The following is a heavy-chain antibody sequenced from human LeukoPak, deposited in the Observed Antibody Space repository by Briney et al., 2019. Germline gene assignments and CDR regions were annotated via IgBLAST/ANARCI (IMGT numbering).Heavy chain of an antibody. V-gene: IGHV1-18*01. D-gene: IGHD3-22*01. CDR1: GYTFTSYG. Sequence: ASVKVSCKASGYTFTSYGISWVRQAPGQGLEWMGWISAYNGNTNYAQKLQGRVTMTTDTSTSTAYMELRGLRSDDTAVYYCARSLTIIVVGDIWGQGTMVTVSS. CDR3: ARSLTIIVVGDI. J-gene: IGHJ3*02. CDR2: ISAYNGNT.